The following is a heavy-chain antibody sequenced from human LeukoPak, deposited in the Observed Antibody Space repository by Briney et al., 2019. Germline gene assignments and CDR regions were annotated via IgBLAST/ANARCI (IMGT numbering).Heavy chain of an antibody. Sequence: GGSLRLSCVASGFTFSSHAMDWVRQAPGKGLEWVSSISSSSSYIYYADSVKGRFTISRDNAKNSLYLQMNSLRAEDTAVYYCARETDTEIAAAGIGWGQGTLVTVSS. V-gene: IGHV3-21*01. J-gene: IGHJ4*02. CDR2: ISSSSSYI. CDR1: GFTFSSHA. D-gene: IGHD6-13*01. CDR3: ARETDTEIAAAGIG.